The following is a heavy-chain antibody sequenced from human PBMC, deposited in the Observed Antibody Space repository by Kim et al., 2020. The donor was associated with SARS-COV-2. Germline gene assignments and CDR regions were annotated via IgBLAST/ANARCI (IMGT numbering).Heavy chain of an antibody. D-gene: IGHD6-13*01. J-gene: IGHJ5*02. CDR1: GGSISSSSYY. CDR3: ARLQGILNWFDP. Sequence: SETLSLTCTVSGGSISSSSYYWGWVHQPPGKGLEWIGSIYYSGSTYYNPSLKSRVTISVDTSKNQFSLKLSSVTAADTAVYYCARLQGILNWFDPWGQGTLVTVSS. CDR2: IYYSGST. V-gene: IGHV4-39*01.